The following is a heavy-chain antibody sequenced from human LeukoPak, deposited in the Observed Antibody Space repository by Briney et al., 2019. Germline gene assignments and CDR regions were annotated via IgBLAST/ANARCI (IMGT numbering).Heavy chain of an antibody. CDR2: IDPYTGNT. CDR1: GYTFVGYY. D-gene: IGHD1-26*01. CDR3: ARENSASEH. Sequence: ASVKVSCKASGYTFVGYYLHWVRQAPGQGLEWMAWIDPYTGNTHYAQKFQGRITVTRDTSISTTYMELSWLTSDDTALYYCARENSASEHWGQGTLVTVSS. V-gene: IGHV1-2*02. J-gene: IGHJ1*01.